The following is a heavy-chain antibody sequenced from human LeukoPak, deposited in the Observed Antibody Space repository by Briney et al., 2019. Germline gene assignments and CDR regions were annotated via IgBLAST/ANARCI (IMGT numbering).Heavy chain of an antibody. J-gene: IGHJ4*02. V-gene: IGHV4-59*12. Sequence: SETLSLTCSVSSGSIDNEHWCWVRQPPGKGLEWIGHTLYGGSNKFNPSLKSRVTISVDRSKNQFSLTLISVTAADTAVYYCVSLLFGGAGRGNWCQGSLVTVSS. D-gene: IGHD3-3*01. CDR2: TLYGGSN. CDR3: VSLLFGGAGRGN. CDR1: SGSIDNEH.